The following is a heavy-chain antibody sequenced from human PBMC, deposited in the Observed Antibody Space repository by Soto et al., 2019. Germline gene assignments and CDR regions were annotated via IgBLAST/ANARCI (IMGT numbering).Heavy chain of an antibody. CDR3: ANFLPGISTTVRDS. Sequence: GGSLRLSCAASGFTFSSYAMHWVRQAPGKGLEWVAVVWHDGKNEYYADSVKGRFTISRDNSKNTLYLQMNSLRAEDTALYYCANFLPGISTTVRDSWGQGTQVTVSS. J-gene: IGHJ4*02. V-gene: IGHV3-33*03. CDR1: GFTFSSYA. CDR2: VWHDGKNE. D-gene: IGHD4-4*01.